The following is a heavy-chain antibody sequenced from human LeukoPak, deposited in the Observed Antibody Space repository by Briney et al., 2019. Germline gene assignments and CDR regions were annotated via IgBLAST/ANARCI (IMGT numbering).Heavy chain of an antibody. D-gene: IGHD1/OR15-1a*01. CDR2: IYGDDET. CDR3: AREAVMPVAPVKIGTSDRPLYEYYGLDV. CDR1: GFTVSSNY. Sequence: GGSLRLSCAASGFTVSSNYMNWVRQAPGKGLEWVSVIYGDDETNYADSVKGRFTISRDNSKNTLYLQMNSLRADDTAVYYCAREAVMPVAPVKIGTSDRPLYEYYGLDVWGQGTTVTVS. V-gene: IGHV3-53*01. J-gene: IGHJ6*02.